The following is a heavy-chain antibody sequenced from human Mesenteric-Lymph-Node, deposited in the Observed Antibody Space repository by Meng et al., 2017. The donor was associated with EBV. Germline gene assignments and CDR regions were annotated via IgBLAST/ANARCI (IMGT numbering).Heavy chain of an antibody. V-gene: IGHV1-18*01. D-gene: IGHD3-9*01. CDR1: GYNLTIYG. CDR3: ARETFYESLTGYYARYANEY. CDR2: ISADNGNT. Sequence: QVQLVQSGPEVRKPGASVKVSCRASGYNLTIYGISWVRQAPGQGPEWMGWISADNGNTNYAQKFQGRVTMTTDTSTSTAYMELRSLRSDDTAVYYCARETFYESLTGYYARYANEYWGQGTLVTVS. J-gene: IGHJ4*02.